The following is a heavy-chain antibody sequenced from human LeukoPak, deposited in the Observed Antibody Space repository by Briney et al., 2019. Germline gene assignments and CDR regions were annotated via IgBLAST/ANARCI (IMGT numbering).Heavy chain of an antibody. CDR1: GFTFSSYG. CDR3: AKDRLGGPYFFHY. D-gene: IGHD3-16*01. J-gene: IGHJ4*02. Sequence: GGSLRLSCAASGFTFSSYGMSWVRQAPGKGLEWVSTIGGTGVRTYYADSVKGRFTISRDNSKNTLYLQINSLRAEDTAVYFCAKDRLGGPYFFHYWGQGTLVTVSS. CDR2: IGGTGVRT. V-gene: IGHV3-23*01.